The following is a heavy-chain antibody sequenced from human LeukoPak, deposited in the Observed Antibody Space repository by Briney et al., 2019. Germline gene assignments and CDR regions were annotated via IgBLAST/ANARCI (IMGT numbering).Heavy chain of an antibody. CDR2: IYHSGST. CDR3: ARVDTAMANNWFDP. J-gene: IGHJ5*02. D-gene: IGHD5-18*01. V-gene: IGHV4-38-2*02. Sequence: SETLSLTCIVSGYSISSDYYWGWIRPPPGKGLEWIGNIYHSGSTYYNPSLRSRVTISIDTSKNQFSLKLSSVTAADTAVYYCARVDTAMANNWFDPWGQGTLVTVSS. CDR1: GYSISSDYY.